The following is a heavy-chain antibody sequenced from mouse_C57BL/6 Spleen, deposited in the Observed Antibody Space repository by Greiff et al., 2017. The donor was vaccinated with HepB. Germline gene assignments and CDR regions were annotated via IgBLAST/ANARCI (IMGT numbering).Heavy chain of an antibody. Sequence: VQLQQSGAELVKPGASVKLSCKASGYTFTSYWMQWVKQRPGQGLEWIGEIDPSDSYTNYNQKFKGKATLTVDTSASTAYMQLSSLTSEDSAVYYWARSEDNSGYPYYAMDYWGQGTSVTVSS. J-gene: IGHJ4*01. D-gene: IGHD3-2*02. CDR3: ARSEDNSGYPYYAMDY. CDR1: GYTFTSYW. V-gene: IGHV1-50*01. CDR2: IDPSDSYT.